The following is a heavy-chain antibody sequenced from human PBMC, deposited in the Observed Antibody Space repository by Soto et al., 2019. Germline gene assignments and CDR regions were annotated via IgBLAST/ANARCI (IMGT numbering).Heavy chain of an antibody. V-gene: IGHV1-18*01. CDR1: GYTFTSYG. D-gene: IGHD3-10*01. CDR3: ARVRPLYGSGSYYYYYGMDV. CDR2: ISAYNGNT. J-gene: IGHJ6*02. Sequence: ASVKVSCKASGYTFTSYGISWVRQAPGQGLEWMGWISAYNGNTNYAQKLQGRVTMTRNTSISTAYMELSSLRSEDTAVYYCARVRPLYGSGSYYYYYGMDVWGQGTTVTVSS.